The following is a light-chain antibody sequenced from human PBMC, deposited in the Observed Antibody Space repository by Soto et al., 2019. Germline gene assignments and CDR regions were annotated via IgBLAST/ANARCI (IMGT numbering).Light chain of an antibody. CDR1: QSVSSK. Sequence: VMKKSPSTLSVSPGERATLSCRASQSVSSKLAWYQQKPGQAPRLVIFGASTWATGIPARFSGSGSGTEFTLTISDLQPEDFAVYYCPQYIYWPFSFGAGTKVDIK. CDR2: GAS. CDR3: PQYIYWPFS. J-gene: IGKJ3*01. V-gene: IGKV3-15*01.